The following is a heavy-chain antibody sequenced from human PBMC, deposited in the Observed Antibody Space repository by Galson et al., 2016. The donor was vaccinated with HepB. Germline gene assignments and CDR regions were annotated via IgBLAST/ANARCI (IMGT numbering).Heavy chain of an antibody. Sequence: SLRLSCAASGFTFSNYAMSWVRQAPGKGLEWVSAIRGSDNSTYYADTVKGRFTISRDNSENTLYLQMNSLRTEDSALYSCANGGDYFRFDSWGQGALVTVSS. CDR1: GFTFSNYA. D-gene: IGHD4-17*01. CDR3: ANGGDYFRFDS. V-gene: IGHV3-23*01. J-gene: IGHJ4*02. CDR2: IRGSDNST.